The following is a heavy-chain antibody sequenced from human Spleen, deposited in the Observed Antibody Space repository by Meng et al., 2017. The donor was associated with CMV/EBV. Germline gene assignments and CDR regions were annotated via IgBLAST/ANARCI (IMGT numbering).Heavy chain of an antibody. CDR2: IHYSGNA. Sequence: SETLSLTCSVSGGSITYYYWSWVRQSPETGLECIGYIHYSGNASYKSSLKSRVSISMDTSKKQLSLKLTAVTPADTGIYYCARGRGDDLWSGFYYYFDNWGQGALVTVSS. D-gene: IGHD3-3*01. CDR3: ARGRGDDLWSGFYYYFDN. J-gene: IGHJ4*02. CDR1: GGSITYYY. V-gene: IGHV4-59*13.